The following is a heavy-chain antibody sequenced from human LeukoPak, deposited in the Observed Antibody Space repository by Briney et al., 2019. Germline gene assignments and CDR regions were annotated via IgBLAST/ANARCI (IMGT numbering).Heavy chain of an antibody. J-gene: IGHJ6*02. V-gene: IGHV3-74*01. CDR3: ARDSSYSMDV. CDR1: GFTFSSSW. Sequence: GRSLRPSCAASGFTFSSSWMHWVRQAHGKGMVWVSHINSVGSSTSYADSVTGRFTISRDNAKGTVYLQMNSLRAEDTAVYYCARDSSYSMDVWGQGTTVSVSS. D-gene: IGHD6-13*01. CDR2: INSVGSST.